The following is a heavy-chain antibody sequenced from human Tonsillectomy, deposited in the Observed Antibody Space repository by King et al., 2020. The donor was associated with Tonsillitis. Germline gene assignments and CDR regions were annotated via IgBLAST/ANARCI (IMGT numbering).Heavy chain of an antibody. Sequence: VQLVESGGGVVQPGRSLRLSCAASGFTFSSYGMHWVRQAPGKGLEWVAVISYDGSNKYYADSVKGRFTISRDNSKNTLYLQMNSLRGEDTAVYYCAKDLYDFWSGYLTPGIASDIWGQGTMVTVSS. CDR1: GFTFSSYG. CDR2: ISYDGSNK. CDR3: AKDLYDFWSGYLTPGIASDI. J-gene: IGHJ3*02. V-gene: IGHV3-30*18. D-gene: IGHD3-3*01.